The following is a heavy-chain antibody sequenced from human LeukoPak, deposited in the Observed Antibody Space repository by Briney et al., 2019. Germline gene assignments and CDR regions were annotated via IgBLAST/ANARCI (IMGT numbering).Heavy chain of an antibody. CDR1: GFTFSSYA. CDR3: AEMPLWFGEFLNNDY. Sequence: GGSLRLSCAASGFTFSSYAMSWVRQAPGKGLEWVSAISGSGGSTYYADSVKGRFTISRDNSKNTLYLQMNSLRAEDTAVYYCAEMPLWFGEFLNNDYWGQGTLVTVSS. D-gene: IGHD3-10*01. J-gene: IGHJ4*02. V-gene: IGHV3-23*01. CDR2: ISGSGGST.